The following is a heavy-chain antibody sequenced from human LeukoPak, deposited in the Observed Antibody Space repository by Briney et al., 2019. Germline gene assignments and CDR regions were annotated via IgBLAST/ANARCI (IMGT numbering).Heavy chain of an antibody. J-gene: IGHJ4*02. Sequence: SETLSLTCTVSGGSISSSSYYWGWIRQPPGKGLEWIGTIYYSRSTFYNPSLKSRVTISINTSKNQFSLKLTSVTAADAAVYYCLGLWFGEPRLWYWGQGTLVTVSS. D-gene: IGHD3-10*01. CDR2: IYYSRST. CDR1: GGSISSSSYY. CDR3: LGLWFGEPRLWY. V-gene: IGHV4-39*07.